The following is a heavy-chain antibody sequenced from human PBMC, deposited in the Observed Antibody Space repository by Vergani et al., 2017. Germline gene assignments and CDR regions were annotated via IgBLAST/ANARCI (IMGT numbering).Heavy chain of an antibody. CDR1: GGTFSSYA. J-gene: IGHJ6*03. CDR2: IIPIFGTA. V-gene: IGHV1-69*13. Sequence: QVQLVQSGAEVKKPGSSVKVSCKASGGTFSSYAISWVRQAPGQGLEWMGGIIPIFGTANYAQKFQGRVTITADESTSTAYMELSSLRSEDTAVYYCASRVYSSWFFGGLITGTNPRKSRPSLYYCYYMDVWGKGTTVTVSS. D-gene: IGHD6-6*01. CDR3: ASRVYSSWFFGGLITGTNPRKSRPSLYYCYYMDV.